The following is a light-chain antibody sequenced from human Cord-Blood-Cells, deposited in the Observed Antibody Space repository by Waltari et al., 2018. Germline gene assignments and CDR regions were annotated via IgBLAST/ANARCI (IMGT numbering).Light chain of an antibody. CDR2: AAS. CDR3: QQSYSTPRT. V-gene: IGKV1-39*01. J-gene: IGKJ1*01. Sequence: DIQMTQSPSSLSASVGDRVTITCRASQRISSYLNWYQQKQGKSPKLLIYAASSLQSGVPSRFSGSGSGTDFTLTISSLQPEDFATYYCQQSYSTPRTFGQGTKVEIK. CDR1: QRISSY.